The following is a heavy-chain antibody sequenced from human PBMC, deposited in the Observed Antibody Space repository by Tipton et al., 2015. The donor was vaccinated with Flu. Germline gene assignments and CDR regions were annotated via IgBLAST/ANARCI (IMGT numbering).Heavy chain of an antibody. V-gene: IGHV4-39*07. Sequence: TLSLTCTVSGGSVSSSDFYWGWVRQPPGKGLEWIGNIFYSGSTFYNPSLKSRVTISVDTSKNQFSLKLSSVTAADTAVYYCAKVSSSSSSYYFDYWGQGILVTVSS. CDR3: AKVSSSSSSYYFDY. J-gene: IGHJ4*02. CDR2: IFYSGST. D-gene: IGHD6-6*01. CDR1: GGSVSSSDFY.